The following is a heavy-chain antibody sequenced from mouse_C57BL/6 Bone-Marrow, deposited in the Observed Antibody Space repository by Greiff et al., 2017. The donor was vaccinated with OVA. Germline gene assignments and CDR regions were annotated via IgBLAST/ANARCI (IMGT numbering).Heavy chain of an antibody. CDR2: INPNNGGT. D-gene: IGHD1-1*02. V-gene: IGHV1-18*01. Sequence: EVQLQQSGPELVKPGASVKIPCKASGYTFTDYNMDWVKQSHGKSLEWIGDINPNNGGTIYNQKFKGKATLTVDKSSSTAYMELRSLTSEDTAVYYCARAGGGSYVDWYFDVWGTGTTVTVSS. CDR1: GYTFTDYN. J-gene: IGHJ1*03. CDR3: ARAGGGSYVDWYFDV.